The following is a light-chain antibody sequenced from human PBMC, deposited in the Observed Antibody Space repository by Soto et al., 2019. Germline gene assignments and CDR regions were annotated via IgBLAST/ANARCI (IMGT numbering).Light chain of an antibody. Sequence: QSVLTQPPSASATPGQTVTISCSGRYSNIGSNFVSWYQRLPGTAPKLLIHSINQRPSGVPDRFSGSKSGTSASLTISGLQSEDEADYFCSSWDDSLDGPVFGGGTKLTVL. J-gene: IGLJ3*02. V-gene: IGLV1-44*01. CDR3: SSWDDSLDGPV. CDR2: SIN. CDR1: YSNIGSNF.